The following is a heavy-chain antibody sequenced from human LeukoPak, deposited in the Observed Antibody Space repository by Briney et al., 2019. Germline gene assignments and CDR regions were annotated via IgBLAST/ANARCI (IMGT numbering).Heavy chain of an antibody. Sequence: GGSLRLSCVASGFTFSSYSMNWVRQAPGKGLEGVSSITRSSNYIYYADSVKGRFTISRDNAKNSLYLQMNSLRAEDTAVYYCASSRYDSSGYYGIIAYWGQGTLVTVSS. D-gene: IGHD3-22*01. CDR1: GFTFSSYS. V-gene: IGHV3-21*01. J-gene: IGHJ4*02. CDR2: ITRSSNYI. CDR3: ASSRYDSSGYYGIIAY.